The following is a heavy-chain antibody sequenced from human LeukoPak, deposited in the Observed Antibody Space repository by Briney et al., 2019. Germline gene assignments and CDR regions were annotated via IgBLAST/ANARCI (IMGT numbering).Heavy chain of an antibody. CDR2: INHRGGT. CDR3: ARDRGPAVGYDY. J-gene: IGHJ4*02. Sequence: PSETLSLTCTVSGGSISSGDYWWGWIRQPPGKGLEWIASINHRGGTHYNPPLKSRVTISVDTSKNQFSLKLSSVTAADTAVYYCARDRGPAVGYDYWGQGTLVTVSS. CDR1: GGSISSGDYW. D-gene: IGHD2-2*01. V-gene: IGHV4-39*07.